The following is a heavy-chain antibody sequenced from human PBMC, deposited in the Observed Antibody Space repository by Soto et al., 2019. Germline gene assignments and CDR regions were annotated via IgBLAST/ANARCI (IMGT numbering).Heavy chain of an antibody. J-gene: IGHJ3*02. V-gene: IGHV3-43D*03. CDR1: GFTFDDYA. CDR3: AKDIIPIAAAGRGAFDI. CDR2: ISWDGGST. D-gene: IGHD6-13*01. Sequence: GGSLRLSCAASGFTFDDYAMHWVRQAPGKGLEWVSLISWDGGSTYYADSVKGRFTISRDNSKNSLYLQMNSLRAEDTALYYCAKDIIPIAAAGRGAFDIWGQGTMVTVSS.